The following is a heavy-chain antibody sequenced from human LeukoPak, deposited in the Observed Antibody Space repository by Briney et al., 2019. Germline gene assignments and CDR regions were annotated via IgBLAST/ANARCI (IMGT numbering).Heavy chain of an antibody. V-gene: IGHV1-18*04. J-gene: IGHJ4*02. D-gene: IGHD2-2*01. CDR1: GYIFTSYG. Sequence: ASVKVSCKASGYIFTSYGISWVRQAPGRGLEWMGWISAYNGNTNYAQKLQGRVTMTTDTSTSTAYMELRSLRSDDTAVYYCARRDHCSSTSCYYYWGQGTLVTVSS. CDR2: ISAYNGNT. CDR3: ARRDHCSSTSCYYY.